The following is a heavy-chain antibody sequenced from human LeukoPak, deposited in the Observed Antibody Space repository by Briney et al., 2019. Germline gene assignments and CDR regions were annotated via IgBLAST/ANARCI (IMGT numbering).Heavy chain of an antibody. Sequence: PGGSLRLSCAASGFTVSSNYMSWVRQAPGKGLEWVSVIYSGGSTYYADSVKGRSTISRDNSKNTLYLQMNSLRAEDTAVYYCARESTSWYFDLWGRGTLVTVSS. D-gene: IGHD2-2*01. CDR1: GFTVSSNY. J-gene: IGHJ2*01. CDR2: IYSGGST. CDR3: ARESTSWYFDL. V-gene: IGHV3-53*01.